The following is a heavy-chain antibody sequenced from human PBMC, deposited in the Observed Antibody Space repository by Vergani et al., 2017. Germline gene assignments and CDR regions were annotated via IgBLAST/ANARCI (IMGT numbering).Heavy chain of an antibody. V-gene: IGHV3-74*01. D-gene: IGHD1-26*01. J-gene: IGHJ4*02. Sequence: EVQLVESGGGLVQPGGSLRLSCAASGFTFSSYWMHWVRQAPGKGLVWVSRINSDGSSTSYADSVKGRFTISRDNAKNTLYLQMNSLRAEDTAVYYCARASQWELLDYFDYWGQGTLVTVSS. CDR3: ARASQWELLDYFDY. CDR1: GFTFSSYW. CDR2: INSDGSST.